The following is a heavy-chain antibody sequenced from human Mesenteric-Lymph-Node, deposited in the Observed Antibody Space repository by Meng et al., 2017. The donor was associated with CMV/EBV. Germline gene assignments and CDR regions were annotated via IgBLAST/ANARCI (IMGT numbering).Heavy chain of an antibody. CDR2: FSGGGDST. CDR1: GFTFSTHA. CDR3: ATGYCTSTKCYTLSDAFDI. V-gene: IGHV3-23*01. J-gene: IGHJ3*02. D-gene: IGHD2-2*02. Sequence: GGSLRLSCVASGFTFSTHAMSWVRQAPGKGVEWVSVFSGGGDSTYYADSVKGRFTISRDNSKNTLYLQMNSLRAEDTAVYYCATGYCTSTKCYTLSDAFDIWGQGTMVTVSS.